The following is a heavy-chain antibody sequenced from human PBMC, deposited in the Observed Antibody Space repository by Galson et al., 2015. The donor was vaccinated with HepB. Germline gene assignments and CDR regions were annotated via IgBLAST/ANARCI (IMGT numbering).Heavy chain of an antibody. CDR2: ISYDGSNK. CDR3: ASEGQNYYDSSGYYVVDY. V-gene: IGHV3-30*03. D-gene: IGHD3-22*01. CDR1: GFTFSSSG. Sequence: SLRLSCAASGFTFSSSGMHWVRQAPGKGLEWVAVISYDGSNKYYADSVKGRFTISRDNSKNTLYLQMNSLRAEDTAVYYCASEGQNYYDSSGYYVVDYWGQGTLVTVSS. J-gene: IGHJ4*02.